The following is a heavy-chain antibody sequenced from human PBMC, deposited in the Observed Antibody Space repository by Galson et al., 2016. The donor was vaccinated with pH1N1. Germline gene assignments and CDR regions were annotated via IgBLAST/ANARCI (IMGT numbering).Heavy chain of an antibody. CDR2: IRYDGGSK. J-gene: IGHJ6*03. CDR3: AEGLGTTLYYYFYFMDV. D-gene: IGHD1-26*01. Sequence: SLRLSCAASGFTFRSYGMHWVRQAPGKGLEWVAFIRYDGGSKYYADSVKGRFTISRDNARDTLFLQMTSLRPDDRAVYYCAEGLGTTLYYYFYFMDVWGKGTTVTVSS. CDR1: GFTFRSYG. V-gene: IGHV3-30*02.